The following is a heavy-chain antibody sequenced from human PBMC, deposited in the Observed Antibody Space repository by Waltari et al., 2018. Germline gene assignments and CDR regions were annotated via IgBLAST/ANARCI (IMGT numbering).Heavy chain of an antibody. D-gene: IGHD3-22*01. V-gene: IGHV4-38-2*01. J-gene: IGHJ3*01. CDR1: GFPIKSGYY. CDR3: VRPMYDSSDQGLAFDL. Sequence: QVQLQESGPGLARPSETLSLSCAVSGFPIKSGYYWAWVRQPPGKGLEWIASVFRNRDKYCNPSLQSRVTISMDTSKNQISLQLTSVTAADTALYYCVRPMYDSSDQGLAFDLWGQGTMVTVSS. CDR2: VFRNRDK.